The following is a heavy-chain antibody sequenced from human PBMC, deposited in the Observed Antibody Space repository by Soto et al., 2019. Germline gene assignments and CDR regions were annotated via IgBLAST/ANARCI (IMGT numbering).Heavy chain of an antibody. V-gene: IGHV3-23*01. CDR2: ISGSDGST. D-gene: IGHD6-13*01. Sequence: EVQLLESGGGLVQPGGSLRLSCAASGFTFSSYAMNWVRQAPGKGLEWVSVISGSDGSTYYADSVKGRFTISRDNSKNTLNLQMNSLRAEDTAVYYCARRSSSWYFHYSGQGTLVTVSS. CDR3: ARRSSSWYFHY. J-gene: IGHJ4*02. CDR1: GFTFSSYA.